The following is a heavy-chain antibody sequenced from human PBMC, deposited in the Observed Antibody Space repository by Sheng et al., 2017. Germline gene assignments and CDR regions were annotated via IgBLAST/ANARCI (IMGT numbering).Heavy chain of an antibody. Sequence: EVQLLESGGGLVQPGGSLRLSCAASGFTFSGYAMSWVRQAPGKGLEWISSISTSGRSTYYADSVKGRFTVSRDSSKNTVSLQMNSLRGEDTAVYFCAKETEYSSSAFDYWGQGTLV. J-gene: IGHJ4*02. CDR3: AKETEYSSSAFDY. V-gene: IGHV3-23*01. CDR1: GFTFSGYA. CDR2: ISTSGRST. D-gene: IGHD6-6*01.